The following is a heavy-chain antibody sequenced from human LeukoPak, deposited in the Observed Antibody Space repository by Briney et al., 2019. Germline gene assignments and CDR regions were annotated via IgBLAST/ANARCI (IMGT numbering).Heavy chain of an antibody. CDR2: ISAYTGNT. CDR3: ARGEGIVIVPAAIIPPSPFDY. V-gene: IGHV1-18*01. Sequence: PRASVKVSCKASGFTFSTYGFTWVRQAPGQGLEWVGWISAYTGNTNYAQKLQGRVTMTTDTSTSTAYMELRSLRSDDTAVYYCARGEGIVIVPAAIIPPSPFDYWGQGTLVTVSS. D-gene: IGHD2-2*01. J-gene: IGHJ4*02. CDR1: GFTFSTYG.